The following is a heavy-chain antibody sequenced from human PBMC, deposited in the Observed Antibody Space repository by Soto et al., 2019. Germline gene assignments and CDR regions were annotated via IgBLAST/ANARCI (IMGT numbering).Heavy chain of an antibody. J-gene: IGHJ4*02. D-gene: IGHD3-3*01. CDR2: IIDSGGST. V-gene: IGHV3-23*01. Sequence: KGLEWVSAIIDSGGSTYYADSVKGRFTISRDNSKNTLYLQMNSLRAEDTAVYYCATGQGIFGVVTHLVGVRETSCWCQATLVTVSS. CDR3: ATGQGIFGVVTHLVGVRETSC.